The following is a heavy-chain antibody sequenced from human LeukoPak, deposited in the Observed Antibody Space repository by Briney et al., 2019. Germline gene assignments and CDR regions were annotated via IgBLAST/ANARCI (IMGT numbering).Heavy chain of an antibody. D-gene: IGHD5-18*01. V-gene: IGHV3-74*01. CDR3: ARDTAMVTDYYGMDV. CDR1: GFTFSSYW. CDR2: INSDGSST. J-gene: IGHJ6*02. Sequence: HPGGSLRLSCAASGFTFSSYWMHWVRQAPGKGLVWVSRINSDGSSTSYADSVKGRFTISRDSAKNTLYLQMNSLRAEDTAVYYCARDTAMVTDYYGMDVWGQGTTVTVSS.